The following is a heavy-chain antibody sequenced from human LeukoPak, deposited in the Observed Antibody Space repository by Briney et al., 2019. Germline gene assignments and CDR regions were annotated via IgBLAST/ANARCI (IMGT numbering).Heavy chain of an antibody. V-gene: IGHV3-21*01. J-gene: IGHJ6*03. CDR2: ISSSSSYI. CDR3: AKTTDNYYYYYMDV. CDR1: GFTFSSYS. Sequence: GGSLRLSCAASGFTFSSYSMNWVRQAPGKGLEWVSSISSSSSYIYYADSVKGRFTISRDNAKNSLYLQMNSLRAEDTAVYYCAKTTDNYYYYYMDVWGKGTTVTVSS. D-gene: IGHD4-17*01.